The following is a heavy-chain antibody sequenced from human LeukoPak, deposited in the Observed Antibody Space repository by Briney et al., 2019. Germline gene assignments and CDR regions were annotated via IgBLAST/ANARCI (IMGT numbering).Heavy chain of an antibody. CDR2: FCYGGTT. CDR1: GGSISSSSYY. V-gene: IGHV4-39*01. CDR3: ASGERKGTFDY. J-gene: IGHJ4*02. D-gene: IGHD1-7*01. Sequence: PSETLSLTCTVSGGSISSSSYYWAWIRQPPGKGLEWIGSFCYGGTTYYNPSLKSRVTVSVDTSKNQFTLRPTSVTAPDTAVFYCASGERKGTFDYWGQGILVTVSS.